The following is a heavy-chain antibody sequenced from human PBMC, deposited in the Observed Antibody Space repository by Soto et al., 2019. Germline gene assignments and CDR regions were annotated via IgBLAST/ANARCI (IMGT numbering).Heavy chain of an antibody. Sequence: GASVKVSCKASGGTFSSYAMSWVRQAPGQGLEWMGGIIPIFGTANYAQKFQGRVTITADESTSTAYMELSSLRFEDTAVYYCARTYDFGGMDVWGQGTTVTVSS. CDR3: ARTYDFGGMDV. J-gene: IGHJ6*02. D-gene: IGHD3-3*01. CDR1: GGTFSSYA. CDR2: IIPIFGTA. V-gene: IGHV1-69*13.